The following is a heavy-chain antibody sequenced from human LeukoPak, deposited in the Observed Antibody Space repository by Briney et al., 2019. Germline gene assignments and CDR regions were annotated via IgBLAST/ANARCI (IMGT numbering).Heavy chain of an antibody. CDR1: GYTFTSYG. D-gene: IGHD6-19*01. V-gene: IGHV1-18*01. CDR2: ISAYNGNT. Sequence: ASVKVSCKASGYTFTSYGISWVRQAPGQGLEWMGWISAYNGNTNYAQKLQGRVTMTTDTSTSTAYMELRSLRSDDTAVYYCARGLSTGYSSGWPTWYFDLWGRGTLVTASS. J-gene: IGHJ2*01. CDR3: ARGLSTGYSSGWPTWYFDL.